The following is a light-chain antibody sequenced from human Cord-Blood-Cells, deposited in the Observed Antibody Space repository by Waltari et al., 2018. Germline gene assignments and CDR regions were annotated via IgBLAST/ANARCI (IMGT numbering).Light chain of an antibody. CDR3: QQYYSTPLT. CDR2: WAS. Sequence: DIVMTQSPDSLAVSLGERATINCKSSQSVLYSSNNKNYLAWYQQKPGQPPKLLIYWASTREAGVPDRFRGSGSGTDFTLTISSLHAEDVAVYYCQQYYSTPLTFGPVTKVDIK. CDR1: QSVLYSSNNKNY. J-gene: IGKJ3*01. V-gene: IGKV4-1*01.